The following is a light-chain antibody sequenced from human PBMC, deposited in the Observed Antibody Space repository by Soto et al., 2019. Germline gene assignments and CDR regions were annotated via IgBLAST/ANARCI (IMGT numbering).Light chain of an antibody. CDR2: DVS. Sequence: QSALTQPRSVSGSPGQSVTISCTGTSSDVVDYDYVSWYQHHPGKAPKVTIYDVSKRPSGVPDRFSGSKSGNTASLTISGLQAEDEADYYCSSFVGPYTYVFGTGTKLTVL. CDR1: SSDVVDYDY. J-gene: IGLJ1*01. CDR3: SSFVGPYTYV. V-gene: IGLV2-11*01.